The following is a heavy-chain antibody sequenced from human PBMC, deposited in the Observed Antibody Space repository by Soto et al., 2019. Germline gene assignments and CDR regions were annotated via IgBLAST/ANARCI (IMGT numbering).Heavy chain of an antibody. CDR2: ISGSGGGT. Sequence: EVQLLESGGGLVQPGGSLRLSCAASGFTFSSYALSWVRQAPGKGLEWVSAISGSGGGTYYADSVKGRFTISRDNSKTTLYLKMNSLRAEDTAVYYCAKDLSDSGYAYWYCDLWGRGTLVTVSS. V-gene: IGHV3-23*01. CDR3: AKDLSDSGYAYWYCDL. J-gene: IGHJ2*01. D-gene: IGHD5-12*01. CDR1: GFTFSSYA.